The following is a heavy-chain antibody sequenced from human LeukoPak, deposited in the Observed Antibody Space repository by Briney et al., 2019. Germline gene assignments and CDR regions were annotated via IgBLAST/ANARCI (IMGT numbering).Heavy chain of an antibody. CDR3: ARDRRRDLLHAFDI. J-gene: IGHJ3*02. V-gene: IGHV4-59*01. CDR1: GGTISRSY. Sequence: KASETLSLTCTVSGGTISRSYWSWIRQPPGKGLEWIAYIDYSGSTNYNPSLKSRLTISLDASKNQFSLKLSSVTAADTAVYYCARDRRRDLLHAFDIWGQGTMVTVSS. D-gene: IGHD1-26*01. CDR2: IDYSGST.